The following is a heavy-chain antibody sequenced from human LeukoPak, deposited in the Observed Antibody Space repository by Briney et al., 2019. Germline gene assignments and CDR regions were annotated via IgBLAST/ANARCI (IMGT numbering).Heavy chain of an antibody. D-gene: IGHD5-18*01. CDR2: ISGSGGST. CDR1: GFTFSSYA. V-gene: IGHV3-23*01. CDR3: ARSLWLNDVL. J-gene: IGHJ4*02. Sequence: GGSLRLSCAASGFTFSSYAMSWVRQAPGKGLEWVSAISGSGGSTYYADSVKGRFTISRDNAKNSLYLQMNSLRAEDTAGYYCARSLWLNDVLWGQGTLVTVSS.